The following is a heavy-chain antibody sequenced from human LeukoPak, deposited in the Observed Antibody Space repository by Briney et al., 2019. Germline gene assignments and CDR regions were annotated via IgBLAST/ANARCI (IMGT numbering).Heavy chain of an antibody. CDR1: GFTFSSYA. J-gene: IGHJ4*02. CDR2: ISYDGSNK. Sequence: PPGGSLRLSCAASGFTFSSYAKHWVRQAPGKGLEWVAVISYDGSNKYYADSVKGRFTISRDNSKNTLYLQMNSLRAEDTAVYYCARDGIAAAGTHNFDYWGQGTLVTVSS. CDR3: ARDGIAAAGTHNFDY. D-gene: IGHD6-13*01. V-gene: IGHV3-30*04.